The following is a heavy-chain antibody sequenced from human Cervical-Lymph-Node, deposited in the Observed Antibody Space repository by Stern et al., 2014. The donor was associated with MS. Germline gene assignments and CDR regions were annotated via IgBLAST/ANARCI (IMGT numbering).Heavy chain of an antibody. D-gene: IGHD2-2*01. CDR1: GFAFSRYW. Sequence: EMQLVESGGGLVQPGGSLRLSCAASGFAFSRYWMHWVRQAPGKGLVWVSRINGDGTTTTYADSVKGRMTISKDNAKNMLYLQMDSLSAEDTAVYFCARASAPYGMDVWGPGTTVTVSS. J-gene: IGHJ6*02. CDR3: ARASAPYGMDV. V-gene: IGHV3-74*03. CDR2: INGDGTTT.